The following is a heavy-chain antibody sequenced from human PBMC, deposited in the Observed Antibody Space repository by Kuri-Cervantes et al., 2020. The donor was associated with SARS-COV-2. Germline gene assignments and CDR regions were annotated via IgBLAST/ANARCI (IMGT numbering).Heavy chain of an antibody. V-gene: IGHV1-8*03. CDR3: AMNQRGMVRGVRPTGYYYMDV. CDR1: GYTFTSYD. D-gene: IGHD3-10*01. CDR2: MNPNSGNT. J-gene: IGHJ6*03. Sequence: ASVKVSCKASGYTFTSYDINWVRQATGQGLEWMGWMNPNSGNTGYAQKFQGRVTITRNTSISTAYMNLSSLRSEDTAVYYCAMNQRGMVRGVRPTGYYYMDVWGKGTTVTVSS.